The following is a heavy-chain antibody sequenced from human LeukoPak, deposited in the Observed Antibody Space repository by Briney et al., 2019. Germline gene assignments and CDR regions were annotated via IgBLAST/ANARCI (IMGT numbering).Heavy chain of an antibody. J-gene: IGHJ4*02. CDR2: IYYSGST. V-gene: IGHV4-59*01. Sequence: SETLSLTCTVSGGSISSYYWSWIRQPPGKGLEWIGYIYYSGSTNYNPSLKSRVTISVDTSKNQFPLKLSSVTAADTAVYYCGREGIGSSTFDYWGQGTLVTVSS. CDR1: GGSISSYY. D-gene: IGHD2-2*01. CDR3: GREGIGSSTFDY.